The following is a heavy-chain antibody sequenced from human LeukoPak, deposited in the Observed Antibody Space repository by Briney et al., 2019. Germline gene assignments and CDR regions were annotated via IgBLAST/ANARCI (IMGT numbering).Heavy chain of an antibody. J-gene: IGHJ4*02. CDR1: GFPFSSHW. Sequence: GSLRLSCAASGFPFSSHWMSWVRPGPGKGLEGVANIKQDGSEKYYVDSVKGRFTISRDNAKNSLYLQMNSLRAEDTAVYYCARDDRIVPAAIHLDYWGQGTLVTVSS. CDR3: ARDDRIVPAAIHLDY. CDR2: IKQDGSEK. V-gene: IGHV3-7*01. D-gene: IGHD2-2*01.